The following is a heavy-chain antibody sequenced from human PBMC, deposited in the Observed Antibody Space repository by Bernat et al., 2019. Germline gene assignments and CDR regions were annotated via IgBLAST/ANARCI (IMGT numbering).Heavy chain of an antibody. J-gene: IGHJ4*02. V-gene: IGHV1-2*04. D-gene: IGHD6-19*01. CDR3: ARVYNLHSSGWYALDY. CDR1: GYTFTGYY. CDR2: INPNSGGT. Sequence: QVQLVQSGAEVKKPGASVKVSCKASGYTFTGYYMHWVRQAPGQGLEWMGWINPNSGGTNYAQKFQGWVTMTRDTSISTAYMELSRLRSDDTAVYYCARVYNLHSSGWYALDYWGKGTLVTVSS.